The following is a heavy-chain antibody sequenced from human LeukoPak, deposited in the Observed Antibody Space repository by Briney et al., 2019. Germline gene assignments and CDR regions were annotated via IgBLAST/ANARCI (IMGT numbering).Heavy chain of an antibody. Sequence: PGGSLRLSCAASGFTFSSYWMSWVRQAPGKGLEWVANIKQDGSEKYYVDSVKGRFTISRDNAKNSLYLQMNSLRTEDTAVYYCARDRYSSSSFWFDPWGQGTLVTVSS. D-gene: IGHD6-6*01. CDR2: IKQDGSEK. CDR1: GFTFSSYW. V-gene: IGHV3-7*03. J-gene: IGHJ5*02. CDR3: ARDRYSSSSFWFDP.